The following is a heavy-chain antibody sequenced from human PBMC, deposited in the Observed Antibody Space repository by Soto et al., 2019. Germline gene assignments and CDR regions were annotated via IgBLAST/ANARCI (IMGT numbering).Heavy chain of an antibody. V-gene: IGHV3-74*01. Sequence: PGGSLRLSCAASGFPFSTYWMRWVRQAPGKGPVWVSRINNGGSTTRYADSVKGRLTISRDNAKNTLYLQMNSLRAEDTAVYYCASQGLYYYGLDVWGQGTTVTVSS. J-gene: IGHJ6*02. CDR2: INNGGSTT. CDR1: GFPFSTYW. CDR3: ASQGLYYYGLDV.